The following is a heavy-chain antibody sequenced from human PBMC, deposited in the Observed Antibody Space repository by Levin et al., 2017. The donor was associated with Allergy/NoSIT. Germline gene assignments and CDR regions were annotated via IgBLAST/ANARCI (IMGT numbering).Heavy chain of an antibody. V-gene: IGHV1-2*02. J-gene: IGHJ4*02. Sequence: EASVKVSCKASGYTFTGYYMHWVRQAPGQGLEWMGWINPKSGGTNYAQKFQGRVTMTRDTSISTAYMELSRLRSDDTAVYYCASRWFGEMGYFDYWGQGTLVTVSS. D-gene: IGHD3-10*01. CDR2: INPKSGGT. CDR1: GYTFTGYY. CDR3: ASRWFGEMGYFDY.